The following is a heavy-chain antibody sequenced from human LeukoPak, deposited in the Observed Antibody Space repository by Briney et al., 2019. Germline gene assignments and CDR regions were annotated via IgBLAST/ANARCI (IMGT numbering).Heavy chain of an antibody. Sequence: NPSETLSLTCTVSGGSISISSYYWGWIRQPPGKGLEWIGSIYYSGSTYYNPSLKSRVTISVDTSKNQFSLKLSSVTAADTAVYYCARLPGAAATYYYYYMDVWGKGTTVTVSS. D-gene: IGHD2-2*01. CDR3: ARLPGAAATYYYYYMDV. CDR2: IYYSGST. J-gene: IGHJ6*03. V-gene: IGHV4-39*01. CDR1: GGSISISSYY.